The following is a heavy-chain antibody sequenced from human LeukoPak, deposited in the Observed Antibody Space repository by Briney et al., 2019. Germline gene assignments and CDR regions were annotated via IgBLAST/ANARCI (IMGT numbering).Heavy chain of an antibody. D-gene: IGHD6-6*01. CDR1: GFTFSSYS. V-gene: IGHV3-21*01. Sequence: SGGSLRLSCAASGFTFSSYSMNWVRQAPGKGLEWVSSISSGSTYMYYADSVKGRFTISRDNAQNSMYLQMNSLRAEGTAVYYCGRVGGRSKAAKGDALDIWGQGTMVTVSS. CDR3: GRVGGRSKAAKGDALDI. CDR2: ISSGSTYM. J-gene: IGHJ3*02.